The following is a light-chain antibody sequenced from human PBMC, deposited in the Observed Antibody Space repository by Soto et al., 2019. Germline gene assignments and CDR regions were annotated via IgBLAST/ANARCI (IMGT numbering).Light chain of an antibody. J-gene: IGKJ1*01. CDR3: QQYNDWPPT. Sequence: PGERVTLSCRASQSVSSSYLTWYQQKPGQAPRLLIYGASTRATGIPARFSGSGSGTEFTLSIGSLQSEDFAVYYCQQYNDWPPTVGQGTNV. CDR1: QSVSSSY. V-gene: IGKV3-15*01. CDR2: GAS.